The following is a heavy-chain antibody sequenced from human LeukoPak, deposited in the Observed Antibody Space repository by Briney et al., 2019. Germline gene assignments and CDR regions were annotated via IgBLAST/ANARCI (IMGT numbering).Heavy chain of an antibody. Sequence: SETLSLTCTVSGGSISSSSYYWGWIRQPPGKGLEWIGSIYYSGSTYYNPSLKSRVTISVDTSKNQFSLKLSSVTAADTAVYYCASRYSSSWYFALSHPPNNWFDPWGQGTLVTVSS. CDR2: IYYSGST. V-gene: IGHV4-39*01. CDR3: ASRYSSSWYFALSHPPNNWFDP. J-gene: IGHJ5*02. CDR1: GGSISSSSYY. D-gene: IGHD6-13*01.